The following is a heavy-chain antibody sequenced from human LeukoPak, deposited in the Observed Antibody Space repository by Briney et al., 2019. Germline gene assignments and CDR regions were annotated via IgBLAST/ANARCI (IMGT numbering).Heavy chain of an antibody. Sequence: GGSLRLSCAASGFTFSSYAMSWVRQAPGKGLEWVSSISSGSTYMYYADSVKGRFTISRDNAKNSVYLQMNSLRVGDTAVYYCAREPGPAAPPVDYWGQGTLVTVSS. J-gene: IGHJ4*02. CDR3: AREPGPAAPPVDY. D-gene: IGHD2-2*01. CDR2: ISSGSTYM. CDR1: GFTFSSYA. V-gene: IGHV3-21*01.